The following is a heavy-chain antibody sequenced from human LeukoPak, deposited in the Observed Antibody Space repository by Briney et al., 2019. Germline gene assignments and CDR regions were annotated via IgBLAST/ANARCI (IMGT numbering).Heavy chain of an antibody. V-gene: IGHV3-21*01. CDR1: GFTFSSYS. J-gene: IGHJ5*02. D-gene: IGHD3-22*01. Sequence: PGGSLRLSCAASGFTFSSYSMNWVRQAPGKGLEWVSSISSSSSYIYYADSVKGRFTISRDNAKNSLYLQMNSLRAEDTAVYYCARVRESHYYDSSGYSSWGQGTLVTVSS. CDR2: ISSSSSYI. CDR3: ARVRESHYYDSSGYSS.